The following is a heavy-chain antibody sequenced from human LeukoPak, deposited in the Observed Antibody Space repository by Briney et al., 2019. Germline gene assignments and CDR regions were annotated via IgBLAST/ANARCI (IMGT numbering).Heavy chain of an antibody. D-gene: IGHD3-10*01. J-gene: IGHJ4*02. CDR3: ARDREGLWFGELDY. Sequence: RPGGSLRLSCAASGFTFSSYSMNWVRQAPGKGLEWVSSISSSSSYIYYADSVKGRFTISRDNAKNSLYLQMNSLRAEDTAVYYCARDREGLWFGELDYWGQGTLVTVSS. CDR2: ISSSSSYI. V-gene: IGHV3-21*01. CDR1: GFTFSSYS.